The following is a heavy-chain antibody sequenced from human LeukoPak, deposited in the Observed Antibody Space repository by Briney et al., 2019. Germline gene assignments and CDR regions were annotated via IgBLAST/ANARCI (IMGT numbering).Heavy chain of an antibody. Sequence: SETLSLTCAASGGSINSTFYYWGWIRQPPGKGLEWIGSLYYSGSTYYNPSLKSRVTISVDTSENQFSLKLGSVTAADTAVYYCARVNYGSATKEDYWGQGTLVTVSS. CDR2: LYYSGST. J-gene: IGHJ4*02. V-gene: IGHV4-39*07. CDR3: ARVNYGSATKEDY. D-gene: IGHD3-10*01. CDR1: GGSINSTFYY.